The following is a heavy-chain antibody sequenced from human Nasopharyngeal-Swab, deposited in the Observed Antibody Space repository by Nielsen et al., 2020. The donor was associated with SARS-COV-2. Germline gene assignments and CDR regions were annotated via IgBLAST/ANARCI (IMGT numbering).Heavy chain of an antibody. V-gene: IGHV3-30*18. J-gene: IGHJ3*02. D-gene: IGHD3-16*01. Sequence: GESLKISCATSGITFSFFCMHWVHQAPGKGLEWVTTISYDGSDKRYVDSVKGRFTVSRDNSKNTLYVQMDSLRAEDTAVYYCAKDRLLLTLNAFDIWGQGAMVTVSS. CDR1: GITFSFFC. CDR2: ISYDGSDK. CDR3: AKDRLLLTLNAFDI.